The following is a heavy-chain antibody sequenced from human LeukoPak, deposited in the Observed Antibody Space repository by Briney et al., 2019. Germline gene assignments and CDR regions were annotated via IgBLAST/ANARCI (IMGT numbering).Heavy chain of an antibody. V-gene: IGHV3-66*01. Sequence: GSLRLSCAASGFTVSSNYMSWVRQAPGKGLEWVSVIYSGGSTYYADSVKGRFTISRDNSKNTLYLQMNSLRAEDTAVYYCAREVWFGELSGYYFDYWGQGTLVTVSS. J-gene: IGHJ4*02. CDR3: AREVWFGELSGYYFDY. D-gene: IGHD3-10*01. CDR2: IYSGGST. CDR1: GFTVSSNY.